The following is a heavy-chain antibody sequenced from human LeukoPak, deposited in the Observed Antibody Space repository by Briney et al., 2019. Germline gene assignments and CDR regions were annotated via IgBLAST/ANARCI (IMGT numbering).Heavy chain of an antibody. CDR1: GFAFNTYT. J-gene: IGHJ4*02. D-gene: IGHD3-22*01. V-gene: IGHV3-21*01. Sequence: GGSLRLSCEASGFAFNTYTMNWVRQAPGKGLEGVSTISDTTSFIYYADSVKGRFTISRDDAKNSLYLEMNSLRAEDTAVYFCARDKDYYDSTAYTPFDYWGQGTLVTVSS. CDR2: ISDTTSFI. CDR3: ARDKDYYDSTAYTPFDY.